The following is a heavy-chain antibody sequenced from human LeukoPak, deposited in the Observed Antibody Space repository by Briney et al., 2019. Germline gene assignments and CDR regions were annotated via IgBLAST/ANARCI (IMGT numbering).Heavy chain of an antibody. CDR3: ARWDDLLHFDY. CDR1: GFFFSAYR. D-gene: IGHD3-3*01. V-gene: IGHV3-21*01. CDR2: IRTGGDYI. J-gene: IGHJ4*02. Sequence: NPGGSLSLSCATSGFFFSAYRMNWVRQAAGKGLEWVSSIRTGGDYIYYADSVQGRFSISRDNAKKSLYLQMNSLRVEDTAVYFCARWDDLLHFDYWGQGVLVTVSS.